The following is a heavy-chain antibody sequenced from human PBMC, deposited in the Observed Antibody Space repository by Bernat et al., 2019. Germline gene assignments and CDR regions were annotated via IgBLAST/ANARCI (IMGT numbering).Heavy chain of an antibody. CDR2: ISYDGSNK. CDR1: GFTFSSYG. D-gene: IGHD6-19*01. CDR3: AKDLFFVAVAGIADP. Sequence: QVQLVESGGGVVQPGRSLRRSCAASGFTFSSYGMHWVCQAPGKGLEWVAVISYDGSNKYYADSVKGRFTISRDNSKNTLYLQMNSLRAEDTAVYYCAKDLFFVAVAGIADPWGQGTLVTVSS. J-gene: IGHJ5*02. V-gene: IGHV3-30*18.